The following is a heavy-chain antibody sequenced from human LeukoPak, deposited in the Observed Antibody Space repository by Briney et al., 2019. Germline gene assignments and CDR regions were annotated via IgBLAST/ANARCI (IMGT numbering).Heavy chain of an antibody. CDR2: IGRYGGDI. J-gene: IGHJ4*02. CDR3: AKYAPPTTVVTRFFDS. V-gene: IGHV3-23*01. Sequence: GGSLRLSCAASGFTFSSYAMSWVRQAPGKGLEWVSVIGRYGGDIHYADSVEGRFTISRDNSKNTLYLQMNSLRVEDTAIYYCAKYAPPTTVVTRFFDSWGQGTLVTVSS. CDR1: GFTFSSYA. D-gene: IGHD4-23*01.